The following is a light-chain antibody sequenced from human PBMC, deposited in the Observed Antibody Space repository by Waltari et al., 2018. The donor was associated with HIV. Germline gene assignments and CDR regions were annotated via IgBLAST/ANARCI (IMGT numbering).Light chain of an antibody. CDR1: SSNLGCNA. Sequence: QSVLTQPPSVSEAPRQRVTISCSGSSSNLGCNAVNWYQQVPGKAPKLLIYYDDLLSSGVSDRFSGSKSGPSASLAIRGLQSEDEADYYCAAWDDSLNGYVFGSGTKVTVL. J-gene: IGLJ1*01. CDR3: AAWDDSLNGYV. CDR2: YDD. V-gene: IGLV1-36*01.